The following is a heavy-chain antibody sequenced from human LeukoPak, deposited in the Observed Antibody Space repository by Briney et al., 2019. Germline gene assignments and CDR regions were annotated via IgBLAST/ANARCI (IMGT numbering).Heavy chain of an antibody. CDR1: GGSISSYY. J-gene: IGHJ4*02. CDR3: ARYIPARPGFDY. Sequence: SETLSLTCTVSGGSISSYYWSWIRQPPGKGLEWIGYIYYSGSTNYNPSLKSRVTISVDTSKNQFSLKLSSVTVADTAVYYCARYIPARPGFDYWGQGTLVTVSS. D-gene: IGHD6-6*01. V-gene: IGHV4-59*12. CDR2: IYYSGST.